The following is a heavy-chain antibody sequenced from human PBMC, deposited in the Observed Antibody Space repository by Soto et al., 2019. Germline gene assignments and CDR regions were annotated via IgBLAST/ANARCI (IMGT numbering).Heavy chain of an antibody. J-gene: IGHJ4*02. V-gene: IGHV5-51*01. CDR1: GYSFTSYW. CDR2: IYPGDSDT. CDR3: ARPSLRYFDWFYFDY. D-gene: IGHD3-9*01. Sequence: PGESLKISCXGSGYSFTSYWIGWVRQMPGKGLEWMGIIYPGDSDTRYSPSFQGQVTISADKSISTAYLQWSSLKASDTAMYYCARPSLRYFDWFYFDYWGQGTLVTVSS.